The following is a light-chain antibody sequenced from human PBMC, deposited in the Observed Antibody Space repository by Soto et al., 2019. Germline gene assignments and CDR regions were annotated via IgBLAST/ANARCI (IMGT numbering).Light chain of an antibody. Sequence: DVVMTQSPLSLSVTLGQPASISCRSSQGLVYSDGNTFLNWFHQRPGQCPRRLIYQVSNRDSEVPDRFSGSGSRTDYTLTISRVEAEDVGIYYCVRGTHWPWTFGQGTKVEIK. CDR3: VRGTHWPWT. V-gene: IGKV2-30*01. CDR1: QGLVYSDGNTF. J-gene: IGKJ1*01. CDR2: QVS.